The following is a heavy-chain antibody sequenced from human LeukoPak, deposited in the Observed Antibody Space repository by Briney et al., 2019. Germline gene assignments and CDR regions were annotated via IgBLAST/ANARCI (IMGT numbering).Heavy chain of an antibody. CDR3: AREIRDSSRWTPFDC. Sequence: GGSLRLSCAASGFTFSSYWMHWVRQAPGKGLVWVSRINSDGSSTSYADSVKGRFTISRDNAKNSLYLQMNSLRAEDTAVYYCAREIRDSSRWTPFDCWGQGTLVTVSS. CDR2: INSDGSST. CDR1: GFTFSSYW. J-gene: IGHJ4*02. D-gene: IGHD6-13*01. V-gene: IGHV3-74*01.